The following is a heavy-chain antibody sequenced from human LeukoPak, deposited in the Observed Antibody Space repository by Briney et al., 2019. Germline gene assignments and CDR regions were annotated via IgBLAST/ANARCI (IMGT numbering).Heavy chain of an antibody. D-gene: IGHD6-19*01. CDR2: ISDDGSNK. CDR3: AKDRYSSGWYSDFDY. J-gene: IGHJ4*02. CDR1: GFTFSTYS. Sequence: QPGGSLRLSCAVSGFTFSTYSMNWVRQAPGKGLEWVAVISDDGSNKYYGDSVKGRFTISRDNSKNTVYLQMNSLRAEDTAVYYCAKDRYSSGWYSDFDYWGQGTLVTVSS. V-gene: IGHV3-30*18.